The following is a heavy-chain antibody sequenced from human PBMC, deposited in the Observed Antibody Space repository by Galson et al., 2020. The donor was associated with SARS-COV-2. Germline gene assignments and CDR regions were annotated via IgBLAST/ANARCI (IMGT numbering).Heavy chain of an antibody. V-gene: IGHV4-34*01. J-gene: IGHJ6*02. CDR2: INHSGST. Sequence: SETLSLTCAVYGGSFSGYYWSWIRQPPGKGLEWIGEINHSGSTNYNPSLKSRVTISVDTSKNQFSLKLSSVTAADTAVYYCARRGSYGHYGMDVWGQGTTVTVSS. CDR3: ARRGSYGHYGMDV. D-gene: IGHD1-26*01. CDR1: GGSFSGYY.